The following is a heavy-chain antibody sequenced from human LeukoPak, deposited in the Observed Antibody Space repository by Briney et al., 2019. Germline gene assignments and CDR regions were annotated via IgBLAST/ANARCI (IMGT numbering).Heavy chain of an antibody. J-gene: IGHJ4*02. D-gene: IGHD4/OR15-4a*01. CDR1: GGTSSNHA. CDR3: ATPDYGGGGHHRQFAY. V-gene: IGHV1-69*01. Sequence: GSSVKVSCKASGGTSSNHAITWLRQAPGQGFEWMGGVIPILLTPRYAQKFQDRVTITVDEATTTVYFDLNSLTSEDTGVYYCATPDYGGGGHHRQFAYWGQGTLITVSS. CDR2: VIPILLTP.